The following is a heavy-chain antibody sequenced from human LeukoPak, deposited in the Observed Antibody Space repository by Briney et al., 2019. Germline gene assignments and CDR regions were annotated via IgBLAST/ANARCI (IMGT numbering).Heavy chain of an antibody. J-gene: IGHJ3*02. Sequence: GGSLRLSCAASGFTFSSYWMNWVRQAPGKGLEWVANIKEDGNEKYYVDSVKGRFTISRDNAKNSLFLQMNSLRAEDTAAYYCAREYCSGGRCYSGAFDIWGQGTLVSVSS. CDR3: AREYCSGGRCYSGAFDI. CDR1: GFTFSSYW. V-gene: IGHV3-7*01. CDR2: IKEDGNEK. D-gene: IGHD2-15*01.